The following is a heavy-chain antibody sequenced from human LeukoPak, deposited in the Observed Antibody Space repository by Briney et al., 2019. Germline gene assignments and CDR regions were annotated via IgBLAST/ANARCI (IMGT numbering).Heavy chain of an antibody. D-gene: IGHD6-6*01. CDR1: GGSISSSSYY. V-gene: IGHV4-39*01. CDR2: IYHSGST. J-gene: IGHJ4*02. CDR3: AIGGDSSSPSIDY. Sequence: PSETLSLTCTVSGGSISSSSYYWGWIRQPPGKGLEWIGSIYHSGSTYYNPSLKSRVTISVDTSKNQFSLKLSSVTAADTAVYYCAIGGDSSSPSIDYWGQGTLVTASS.